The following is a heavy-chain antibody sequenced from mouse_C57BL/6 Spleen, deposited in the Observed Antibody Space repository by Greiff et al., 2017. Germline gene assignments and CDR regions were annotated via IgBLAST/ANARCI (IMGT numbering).Heavy chain of an antibody. CDR2: ISYDGSN. CDR3: ARNDYGSSPWFAY. Sequence: EVKLVESGPGLVKPSQSLSLTCSVTGYSITSGYYWNWIRQFPGNKLEWMGYISYDGSNNYNPSLKNRISITRDTSKNQFFLKLNSVTTEDTATYDSARNDYGSSPWFAYWGQGTLVTVSA. J-gene: IGHJ3*01. V-gene: IGHV3-6*01. CDR1: GYSITSGYY. D-gene: IGHD1-1*01.